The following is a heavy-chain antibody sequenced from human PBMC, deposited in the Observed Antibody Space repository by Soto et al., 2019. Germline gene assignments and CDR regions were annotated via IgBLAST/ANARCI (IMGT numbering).Heavy chain of an antibody. V-gene: IGHV1-69*13. CDR1: GGTFSSYA. J-gene: IGHJ6*02. Sequence: ASVKVSCKASGGTFSSYAISWVRQAPGQGLEWMGGIIPIFGTANYAQKFQGRVTITADESTSTAYMELSSLRSEDTAVYYCASSGITMIVVVITHYYYYGMDVWGQGTTVTVSS. CDR3: ASSGITMIVVVITHYYYYGMDV. CDR2: IIPIFGTA. D-gene: IGHD3-22*01.